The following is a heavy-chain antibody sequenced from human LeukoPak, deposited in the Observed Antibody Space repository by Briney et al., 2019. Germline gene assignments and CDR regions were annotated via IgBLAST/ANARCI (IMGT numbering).Heavy chain of an antibody. CDR2: ISPYRGNM. CDR1: RYTFTTYG. D-gene: IGHD6-25*01. Sequence: ASVKVSCKASRYTFTTYGISWVRQAPGQGPEWMGWISPYRGNMFYAQKFQGRVTMTTDTSTSTAYMEVRSLRSDDTAAYYCARDWLEQRGDDVFDVWGQGTMVTVSS. CDR3: ARDWLEQRGDDVFDV. V-gene: IGHV1-18*01. J-gene: IGHJ3*01.